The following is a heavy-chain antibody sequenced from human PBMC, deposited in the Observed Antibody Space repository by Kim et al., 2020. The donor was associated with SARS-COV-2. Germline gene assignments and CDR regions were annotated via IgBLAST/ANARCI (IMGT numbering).Heavy chain of an antibody. V-gene: IGHV5-51*01. CDR3: ARSPTRYYYFDL. J-gene: IGHJ2*01. Sequence: GESLKISCKGSGYSFSTYWIGWVRQMPGKGLEWMGIIYPGDSDTRYSSSFQGQVSISVDKSSNTAYLQWRSLKASDTALYYCARSPTRYYYFDLCGRGTL. CDR2: IYPGDSDT. CDR1: GYSFSTYW. D-gene: IGHD1-26*01.